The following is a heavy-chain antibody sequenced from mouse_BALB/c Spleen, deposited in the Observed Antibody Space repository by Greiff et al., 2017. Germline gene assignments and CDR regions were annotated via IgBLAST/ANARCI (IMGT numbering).Heavy chain of an antibody. Sequence: VQLQQSGPGLVKPSQSLSLTCTVTGYSITSDYAWNWIRQFPGNKLEWMGYISYSGSTSYNPSLKSRISITRDTSKNQFFLQLNSVTTEDTATYYCARVPPTGAMDYWGQGTSVTVSS. CDR2: ISYSGST. V-gene: IGHV3-2*02. CDR1: GYSITSDYA. CDR3: ARVPPTGAMDY. J-gene: IGHJ4*01.